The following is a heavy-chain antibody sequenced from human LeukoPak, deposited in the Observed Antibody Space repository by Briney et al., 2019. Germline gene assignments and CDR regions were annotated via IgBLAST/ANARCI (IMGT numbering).Heavy chain of an antibody. Sequence: ASVKVSCKASGYTFTGYYIHWVRQAPGQGLEWMGWINPNSGGTNYAQKFQGRVTMTRDTSISTAYMELSRLRSDDTAVYYCARDHSITIFGVVISGGLDYWGQGTLVTVSS. CDR2: INPNSGGT. V-gene: IGHV1-2*02. CDR3: ARDHSITIFGVVISGGLDY. CDR1: GYTFTGYY. J-gene: IGHJ4*02. D-gene: IGHD3-3*01.